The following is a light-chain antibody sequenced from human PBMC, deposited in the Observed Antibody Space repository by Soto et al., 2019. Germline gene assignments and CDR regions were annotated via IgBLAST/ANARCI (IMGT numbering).Light chain of an antibody. Sequence: DIQMTQSPSTLSASVGDRVTITCRASQSISSWLAWYQQKPGKAPKLLIYDASSLESGVPSRFSGSGSGTEFTLTISSLQPDDFATYYCQQYNSYRGTFGQGTKREIK. CDR3: QQYNSYRGT. J-gene: IGKJ2*01. CDR2: DAS. V-gene: IGKV1-5*01. CDR1: QSISSW.